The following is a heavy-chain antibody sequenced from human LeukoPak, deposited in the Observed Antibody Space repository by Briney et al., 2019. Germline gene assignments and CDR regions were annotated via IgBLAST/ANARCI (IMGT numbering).Heavy chain of an antibody. CDR3: AREYGSSSGRAFDI. D-gene: IGHD6-6*01. CDR2: ISSSSSTI. J-gene: IGHJ3*02. CDR1: GFTFSSYS. V-gene: IGHV3-48*01. Sequence: GGSLRLSCTASGFTFSSYSMNWVRQAPGKGLEWVLYISSSSSTIYYAESLRGRFTISRDNAKNSLYLQMNSLRAEDTSVYYCAREYGSSSGRAFDIWGQGTMVTVSS.